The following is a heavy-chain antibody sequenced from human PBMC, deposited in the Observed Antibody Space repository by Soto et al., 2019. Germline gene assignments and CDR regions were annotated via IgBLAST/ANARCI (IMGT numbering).Heavy chain of an antibody. D-gene: IGHD2-2*01. V-gene: IGHV3-30-3*01. CDR1: GFGFNIYA. CDR3: ARADCGSSGCRGRDWFDP. CDR2: VLYDGTNE. J-gene: IGHJ5*02. Sequence: QVQLVESGGGVVQPGRSLRLSCAASGFGFNIYAMHWVRQAPGKGLEWVAVVLYDGTNEDYADSVKGRFTISRDNSKNTLYLQMNSLRVEDTAVYYCARADCGSSGCRGRDWFDPRGQGTLVTVSS.